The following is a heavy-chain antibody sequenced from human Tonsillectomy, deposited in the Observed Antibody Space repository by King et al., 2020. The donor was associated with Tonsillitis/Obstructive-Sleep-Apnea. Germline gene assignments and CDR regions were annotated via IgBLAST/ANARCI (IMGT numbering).Heavy chain of an antibody. Sequence: QLVQSGGGVIQPGGSLRLSCAASGFTVSSNYMSWVRQAPGKGLEWVSVIFSGGSTDYADSVKGRFTISRDNYKNTLYLQMNSLRAEDTAVYYCASPPMYYDFSSVCGQATSVTVSS. J-gene: IGHJ6*02. CDR1: GFTVSSNY. V-gene: IGHV3-53*01. D-gene: IGHD3-3*01. CDR3: ASPPMYYDFSSV. CDR2: IFSGGST.